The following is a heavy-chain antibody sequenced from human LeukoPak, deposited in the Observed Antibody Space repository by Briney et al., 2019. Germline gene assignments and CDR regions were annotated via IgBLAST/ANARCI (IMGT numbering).Heavy chain of an antibody. Sequence: PGGSLRLSCAASGLTVSSNYMSWVRQAPGKGLEWVSLIYSGGSTYYADSVKGRFTISRDNSKNTLYLQPNSLRAEDTAVYYCARVFMPGEFDPWGQGTLVTVSS. CDR1: GLTVSSNY. CDR2: IYSGGST. CDR3: ARVFMPGEFDP. D-gene: IGHD3-16*01. V-gene: IGHV3-53*01. J-gene: IGHJ5*02.